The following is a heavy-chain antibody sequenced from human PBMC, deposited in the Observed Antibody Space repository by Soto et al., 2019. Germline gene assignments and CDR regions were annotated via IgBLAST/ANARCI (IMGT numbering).Heavy chain of an antibody. V-gene: IGHV1-18*01. CDR3: ARYGSWFYYDAYYYYGIDV. CDR2: ISAYNGNT. D-gene: IGHD3-10*01. CDR1: GYTFTSYG. Sequence: ASVKVSCKASGYTFTSYGISWVRQAPGQGLEWMGWISAYNGNTNYAQKLQGRVTMTTDTSTSTAYMELRSLRSDDTAVYYCARYGSWFYYDAYYYYGIDVWGQGTTVTVSS. J-gene: IGHJ6*02.